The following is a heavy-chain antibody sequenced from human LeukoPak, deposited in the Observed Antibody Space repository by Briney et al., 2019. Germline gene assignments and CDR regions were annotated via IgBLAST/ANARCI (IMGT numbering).Heavy chain of an antibody. D-gene: IGHD6-19*01. J-gene: IGHJ4*02. CDR2: FDPEDGET. Sequence: ASVKVSCKVPGYTLTELSMHWVRQAPGKGLEWMGGFDPEDGETIYAQKFQGRVTMTEDTSTDTAYMELSRLRSEDTAVYYCGAGMGVKDYWGQGTLVTVSS. CDR3: GAGMGVKDY. V-gene: IGHV1-24*01. CDR1: GYTLTELS.